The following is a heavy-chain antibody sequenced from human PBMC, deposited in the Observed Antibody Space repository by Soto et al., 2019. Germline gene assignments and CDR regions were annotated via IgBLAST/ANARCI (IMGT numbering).Heavy chain of an antibody. V-gene: IGHV1-69*08. CDR3: AREDRDRESGVVLAAMDGMDV. CDR2: IIPIFGIA. D-gene: IGHD2-2*01. Sequence: QVQLVQSGAEVKKPGSSVKVSCKASGGTFSRYSITWVRQAPGHGLEWIGRIIPIFGIASYAQKVQGRVTITADESTITAYMELSSLRSDDRAVYYCAREDRDRESGVVLAAMDGMDVWGQGTTVTVSS. CDR1: GGTFSRYS. J-gene: IGHJ6*02.